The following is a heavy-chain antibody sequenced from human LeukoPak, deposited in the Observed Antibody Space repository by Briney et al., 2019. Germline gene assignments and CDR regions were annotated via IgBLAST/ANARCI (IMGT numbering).Heavy chain of an antibody. J-gene: IGHJ4*02. CDR3: AREGSYYYDSSGFDY. D-gene: IGHD3-22*01. Sequence: ASVKVSCKASGFTFTSSAMQWVRQAPGQGLEWMGWISAYNGNTNYAQKLQGRVTMTTDTSTSTAYMELRSLRSDDTAVYYCAREGSYYYDSSGFDYWGQGTLSPSPQ. V-gene: IGHV1-18*01. CDR2: ISAYNGNT. CDR1: GFTFTSSA.